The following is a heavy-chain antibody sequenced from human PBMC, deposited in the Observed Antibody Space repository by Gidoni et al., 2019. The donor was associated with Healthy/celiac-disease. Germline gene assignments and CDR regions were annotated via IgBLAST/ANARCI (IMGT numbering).Heavy chain of an antibody. CDR2: IIPIFGTA. V-gene: IGHV1-69*01. CDR3: ARDPTPIFGVVTPNWFDP. D-gene: IGHD3-3*01. CDR1: GGTFSSYA. Sequence: QVQLVQSGAEVKKPGSSVKVSCKASGGTFSSYAISWVRQAPGQGLEWMGGIIPIFGTANYAQKFQGRVTITADESTSTAYMELSSLRSEDTAVYYCARDPTPIFGVVTPNWFDPWGQGTLVTVSS. J-gene: IGHJ5*02.